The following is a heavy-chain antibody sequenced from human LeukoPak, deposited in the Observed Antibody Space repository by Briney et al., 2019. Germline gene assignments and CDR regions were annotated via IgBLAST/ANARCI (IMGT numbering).Heavy chain of an antibody. CDR3: ARDGFSSYYDSSGYYSALEDAFDI. Sequence: GGSLRLSCAASGFTFSSYAMHWVRQAPGKGLEWVAVISYDGSNKYYADSVKGRFTISRDNSKNTLYLQMNSLRAEDTAVYYCARDGFSSYYDSSGYYSALEDAFDIWGQGTMVTASS. CDR2: ISYDGSNK. D-gene: IGHD3-22*01. J-gene: IGHJ3*02. CDR1: GFTFSSYA. V-gene: IGHV3-30-3*01.